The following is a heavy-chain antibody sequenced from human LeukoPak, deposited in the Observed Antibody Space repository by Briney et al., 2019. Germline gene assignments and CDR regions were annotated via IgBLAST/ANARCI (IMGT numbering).Heavy chain of an antibody. J-gene: IGHJ6*03. Sequence: PGGSLRLSCATSGFTFSTYAMHWVRQAPGKGLEWVASIRNDGTNKNHVDSVKGRFTISRGNSKNTLFLQMDSLRPEDTAIYYCAKSWSGYYHYYMDVWGKGTTVTVSS. D-gene: IGHD3-3*01. CDR1: GFTFSTYA. V-gene: IGHV3-30*02. CDR3: AKSWSGYYHYYMDV. CDR2: IRNDGTNK.